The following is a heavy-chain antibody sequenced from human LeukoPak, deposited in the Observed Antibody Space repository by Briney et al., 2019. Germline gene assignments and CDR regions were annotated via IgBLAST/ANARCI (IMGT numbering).Heavy chain of an antibody. CDR3: ASRVLGRQQLDPYYYYYYGMDV. J-gene: IGHJ6*02. Sequence: SVKVSCKASGGTFSSYAISWVRQAPGQGLEWMGGIIPIFGTANYAQKFQGRVTITADESTSTAYMEPSSLRSEDTAVYYCASRVLGRQQLDPYYYYYYGMDVWGQGTTVTVSS. CDR1: GGTFSSYA. D-gene: IGHD6-13*01. V-gene: IGHV1-69*01. CDR2: IIPIFGTA.